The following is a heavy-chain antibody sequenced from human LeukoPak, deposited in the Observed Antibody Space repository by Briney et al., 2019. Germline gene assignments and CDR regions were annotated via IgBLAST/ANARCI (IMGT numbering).Heavy chain of an antibody. CDR2: ISAYNGNT. CDR3: ARDCPYLIPYYYDSSGYPDAFDI. D-gene: IGHD3-22*01. CDR1: GYTFTSYG. J-gene: IGHJ3*02. Sequence: GASVKVSCKASGYTFTSYGISWVRQAPGQGLEWMGWISAYNGNTNYAQKLQGRVTMTTDTSTSTAYMELRSLRSDDTAVYYCARDCPYLIPYYYDSSGYPDAFDIWGQGTMVTVSS. V-gene: IGHV1-18*01.